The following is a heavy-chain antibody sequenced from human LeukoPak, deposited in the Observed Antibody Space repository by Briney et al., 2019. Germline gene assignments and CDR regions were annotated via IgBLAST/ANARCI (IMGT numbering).Heavy chain of an antibody. Sequence: PSETLSLTCTVSGYSISSGYYWGWIRQPPGKGLEWIGSIFYSGTTHYSPSLKSRVTVSADTSTNQFSLKLSSVTAADTAVYYCTRRGTRVVTESITTNPTPAFDSWGRGTLVTVSS. CDR2: IFYSGTT. CDR1: GYSISSGYY. CDR3: TRRGTRVVTESITTNPTPAFDS. J-gene: IGHJ4*02. V-gene: IGHV4-38-2*02. D-gene: IGHD3-3*01.